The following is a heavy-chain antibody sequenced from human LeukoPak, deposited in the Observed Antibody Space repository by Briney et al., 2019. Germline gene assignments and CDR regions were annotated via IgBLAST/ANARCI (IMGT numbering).Heavy chain of an antibody. J-gene: IGHJ5*02. CDR3: ARVAVGATNWFDP. Sequence: EASVKVSCKASGYTFTSYGISWVRQAPGQGLEWMGWIRAYNGNTNYAQKLQGRVTMTTDTSTSTAYMELRSLRSDDTAVYYCARVAVGATNWFDPWGQGTLVTVSS. V-gene: IGHV1-18*01. CDR1: GYTFTSYG. CDR2: IRAYNGNT. D-gene: IGHD1-26*01.